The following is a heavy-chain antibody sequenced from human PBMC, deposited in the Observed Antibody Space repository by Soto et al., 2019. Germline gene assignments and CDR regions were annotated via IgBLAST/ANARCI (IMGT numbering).Heavy chain of an antibody. CDR2: INPNSGGT. J-gene: IGHJ6*02. V-gene: IGHV1-2*04. Sequence: ASVKVSCKASGYTFTGYYMHWVRQAPGQGLEWMGWINPNSGGTNYAQKFQGWVTMTRDTSISTAYMELSRLRSDDTAVYYCASYSSSSDPYYGMDVWGQGTTVTVSS. CDR3: ASYSSSSDPYYGMDV. D-gene: IGHD6-6*01. CDR1: GYTFTGYY.